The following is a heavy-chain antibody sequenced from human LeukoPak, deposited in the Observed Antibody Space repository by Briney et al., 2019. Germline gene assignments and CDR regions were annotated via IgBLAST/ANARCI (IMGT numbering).Heavy chain of an antibody. J-gene: IGHJ4*02. CDR1: GGSISSGGYY. CDR3: ASSHTSCYLVSNLCFDY. Sequence: PSETLSLTCTVSGGSISSGGYYWSWIRQHPGKGLEWIGYIYYSGSTYYNPSLKSRVTISVDTSKNQFSLKLSSVTAADTAVYYCASSHTSCYLVSNLCFDYWGQGTLVTVSS. CDR2: IYYSGST. V-gene: IGHV4-31*03. D-gene: IGHD2-2*01.